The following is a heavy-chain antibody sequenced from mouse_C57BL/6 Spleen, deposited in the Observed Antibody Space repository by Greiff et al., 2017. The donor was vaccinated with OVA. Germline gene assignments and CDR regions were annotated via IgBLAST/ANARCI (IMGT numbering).Heavy chain of an antibody. CDR3: ARGPLYYDYDYFDY. V-gene: IGHV1-82*01. Sequence: QVQLQQSGPELVKPGASVKISCKASGYAFSSSWMNWVKQRPGKGLEWIGRLYPGDGDTNYNGKFKGKATLTADKSSSTAYMQLSSLTSEDSAVYFCARGPLYYDYDYFDYWGQGTTLTVSS. J-gene: IGHJ2*01. CDR1: GYAFSSSW. CDR2: LYPGDGDT. D-gene: IGHD2-4*01.